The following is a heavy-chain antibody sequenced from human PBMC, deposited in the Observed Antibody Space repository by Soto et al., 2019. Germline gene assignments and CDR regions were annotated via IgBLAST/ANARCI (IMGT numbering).Heavy chain of an antibody. Sequence: EVPLVESGGDLVQPGGSLRLSCAASGFAVSSNYMTWVRQAPGKGLEWVSVIHSGGDTHYADSVRGRFTISRDNSXTRLYLQMNSLRAGDTAVYYCARSRTGTTYGGMDVWGQGTTVTVSS. D-gene: IGHD1-7*01. J-gene: IGHJ6*02. CDR1: GFAVSSNY. V-gene: IGHV3-66*01. CDR2: IHSGGDT. CDR3: ARSRTGTTYGGMDV.